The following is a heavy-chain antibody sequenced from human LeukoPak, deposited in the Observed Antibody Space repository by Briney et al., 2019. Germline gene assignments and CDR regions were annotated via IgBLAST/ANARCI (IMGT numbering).Heavy chain of an antibody. CDR3: AKDPSYRGYYDSSGFHS. CDR1: GFTFSSYG. D-gene: IGHD3-22*01. Sequence: PGRSLRLSCAASGFTFSSYGMHWVRQAPGKGLEWVSLISWDASSTDYADFVKGRFTISRHNSKNSLYLQMNSLRTEDTALYYCAKDPSYRGYYDSSGFHSWGQGTLVTVSS. J-gene: IGHJ4*02. CDR2: ISWDASST. V-gene: IGHV3-43*01.